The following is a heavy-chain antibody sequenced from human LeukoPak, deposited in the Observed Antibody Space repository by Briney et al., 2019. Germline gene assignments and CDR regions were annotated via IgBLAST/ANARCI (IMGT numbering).Heavy chain of an antibody. V-gene: IGHV3-64D*09. CDR3: VKGFPHYYDSSGFGAFDV. J-gene: IGHJ3*01. CDR2: ISSNGGST. CDR1: GFPFSFYA. Sequence: PGGSLSLSCSASGFPFSFYAMGWVRQAPGKGLEYVSAISSNGGSTYYADSVKGRFTISRDNSKNTLYLQMSSLRADDTAVYYCVKGFPHYYDSSGFGAFDVWGQGTIVTVSS. D-gene: IGHD3-22*01.